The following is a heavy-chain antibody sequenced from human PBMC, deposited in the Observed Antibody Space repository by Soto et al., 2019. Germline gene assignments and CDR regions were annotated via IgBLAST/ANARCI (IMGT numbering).Heavy chain of an antibody. D-gene: IGHD4-17*01. Sequence: EVQLVESGGGVVRPGGSLRLACAVSGFSFDEYGMSWVRQVPGKGPEWVAGIHRNGGSTGYADSVKGRFTISRDDAKNSLYLQMTSLRAEDTAFYYCARDHRWGYEYGDYGDSWGHGTLVTVSS. CDR2: IHRNGGST. J-gene: IGHJ5*01. V-gene: IGHV3-20*04. CDR1: GFSFDEYG. CDR3: ARDHRWGYEYGDYGDS.